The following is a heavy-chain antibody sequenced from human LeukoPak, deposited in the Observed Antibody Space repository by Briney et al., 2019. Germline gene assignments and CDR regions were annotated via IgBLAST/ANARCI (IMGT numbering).Heavy chain of an antibody. CDR2: ISSSSSYI. J-gene: IGHJ3*02. D-gene: IGHD6-13*01. CDR1: GFTFSSYS. Sequence: PGGSLRLSCAASGFTFSSYSMNWVRQAPGKGLEWVSSISSSSSYIYYADSVKGRFTISRDNAKNSLYLQMNSLRAEDTAVYYCARDYSTYSSSPDAFDIWGQGTMVTVS. CDR3: ARDYSTYSSSPDAFDI. V-gene: IGHV3-21*01.